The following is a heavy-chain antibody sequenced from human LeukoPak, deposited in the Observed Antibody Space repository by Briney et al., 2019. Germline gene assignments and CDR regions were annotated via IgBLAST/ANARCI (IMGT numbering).Heavy chain of an antibody. V-gene: IGHV3-7*01. CDR2: IKQDGSEK. J-gene: IGHJ3*02. D-gene: IGHD6-19*01. Sequence: GGSLRLSCAASGFTFSSYAMSWVRQAPGKGLEWVANIKQDGSEKYYVDSVKGRFTISRDNAKNSLYLQMNSLRAEDTAVYYCARDRSSGWYGEDAFDIWGQGTMVTVSS. CDR1: GFTFSSYA. CDR3: ARDRSSGWYGEDAFDI.